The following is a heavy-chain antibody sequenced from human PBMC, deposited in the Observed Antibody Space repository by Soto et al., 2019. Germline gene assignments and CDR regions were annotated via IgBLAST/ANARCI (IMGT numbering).Heavy chain of an antibody. CDR1: GFTFSAYA. D-gene: IGHD6-6*01. V-gene: IGHV3-23*01. CDR2: ISGSGGAT. Sequence: EVQLLESGGGVVQPGGSLRLSCAASGFTFSAYAMSWVRQAPGKGLEWVSVISGSGGATYYADSVKGRFTLSRDNSKNTLYLQMNRLRAEVTAIYYGASQEYSPTWYLEYWGQGTLVTVSS. CDR3: ASQEYSPTWYLEY. J-gene: IGHJ4*02.